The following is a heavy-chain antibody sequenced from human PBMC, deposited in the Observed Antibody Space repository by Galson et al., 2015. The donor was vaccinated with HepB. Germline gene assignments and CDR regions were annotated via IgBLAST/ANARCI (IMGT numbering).Heavy chain of an antibody. CDR3: ARVAGAYYYDSSGYYYFDAFDI. V-gene: IGHV3-48*01. D-gene: IGHD3-22*01. Sequence: SLRLSCAASGFTFSSYSMNWVRQAPGKGLEWVSYISSSSSTIYYADSVKGRFTISRDNAKNSLYLQMNSLRAEDTAVYYCARVAGAYYYDSSGYYYFDAFDIWGQGTMVTVSS. CDR1: GFTFSSYS. J-gene: IGHJ3*02. CDR2: ISSSSSTI.